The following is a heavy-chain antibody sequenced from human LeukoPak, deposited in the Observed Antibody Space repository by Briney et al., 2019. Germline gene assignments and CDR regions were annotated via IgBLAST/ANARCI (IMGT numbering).Heavy chain of an antibody. D-gene: IGHD6-6*01. J-gene: IGHJ5*02. CDR3: ARLVAARLSWFDP. V-gene: IGHV1-8*01. CDR2: MNPNSGNT. CDR1: GYTFTSYD. Sequence: ASVKVSCKASGYTFTSYDINWVRQATGQGLEWMGWMNPNSGNTGYARKFQGRVTMTRNTSISTAYMELSSLRSEDTAVYYCARLVAARLSWFDPWGQGTLVTVSS.